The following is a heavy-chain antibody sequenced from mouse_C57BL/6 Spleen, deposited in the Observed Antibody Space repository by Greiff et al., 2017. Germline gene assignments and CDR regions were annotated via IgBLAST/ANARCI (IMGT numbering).Heavy chain of an antibody. J-gene: IGHJ2*01. CDR3: ARRRVWYDYDNYFDY. CDR1: GYTFTSYW. V-gene: IGHV1-50*01. CDR2: IDPSDSYT. Sequence: QVQLQQPGAELVKPGASVKLSCKASGYTFTSYWMQWVKQRPGQGLEWIGEIDPSDSYTNYNQKFKGKATLTVDTSSSTAYMQLSSLTSEDSAVYYCARRRVWYDYDNYFDYWGQGTTRTVSS. D-gene: IGHD2-4*01.